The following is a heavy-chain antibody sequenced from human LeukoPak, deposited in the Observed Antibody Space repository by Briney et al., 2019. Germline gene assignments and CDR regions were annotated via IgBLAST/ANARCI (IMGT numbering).Heavy chain of an antibody. Sequence: ASVKVSCKASGYTFTGYYMHWVRQAPGQGLEWMGWINPNSGGTNYARKFQGRVTMTRDTSISTAYMELSRLRSDDTAVYYCARDRIDHNYYGSGSKFDPWGQGTLVTVSS. CDR2: INPNSGGT. J-gene: IGHJ5*02. V-gene: IGHV1-2*02. CDR3: ARDRIDHNYYGSGSKFDP. CDR1: GYTFTGYY. D-gene: IGHD3-10*01.